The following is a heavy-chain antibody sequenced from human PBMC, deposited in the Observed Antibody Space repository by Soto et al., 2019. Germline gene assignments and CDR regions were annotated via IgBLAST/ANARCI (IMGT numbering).Heavy chain of an antibody. CDR2: IWYDGCNE. CDR3: AREEYSSGTGYLQY. Sequence: QVQLVESGGGVVQPGRSLRLSCAASGFTFSLYGMHWVRQAPGKGLEWVAVIWYDGCNEYHADSVKGRFTISRDNSKNTVYLQMNSLRAEDSAVYYCAREEYSSGTGYLQYWGLGTLVTVSS. CDR1: GFTFSLYG. V-gene: IGHV3-33*01. J-gene: IGHJ1*01. D-gene: IGHD6-19*01.